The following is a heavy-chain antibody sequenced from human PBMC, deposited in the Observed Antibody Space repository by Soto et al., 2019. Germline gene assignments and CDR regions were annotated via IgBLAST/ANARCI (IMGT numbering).Heavy chain of an antibody. CDR2: INHSGST. D-gene: IGHD2-8*02. Sequence: QVQLQQWGAGLLKPSETLSLTCAVYGGSFSAYYWTWIRQPPGTGLEWIGEINHSGSTNYNPSLKSRVTISVDTSKNQFSLKLTSVTAADTDVYYCARDKITGLFDYWGQGTLVTVSS. CDR1: GGSFSAYY. V-gene: IGHV4-34*01. J-gene: IGHJ4*02. CDR3: ARDKITGLFDY.